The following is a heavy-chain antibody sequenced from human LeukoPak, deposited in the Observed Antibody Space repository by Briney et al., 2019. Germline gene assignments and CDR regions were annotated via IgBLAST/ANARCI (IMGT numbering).Heavy chain of an antibody. V-gene: IGHV4-39*07. CDR2: IYYSGST. J-gene: IGHJ6*03. CDR1: GGSISSSSYY. D-gene: IGHD2-21*01. Sequence: SETLSLTCTVSGGSISSSSYYWGWIRQPPGKGLEWIVSIYYSGSTYYNPSLKSRVTISVDTSKNQFSLKLSSVTAADTAVYYCARDGDLNQGGYYYYMDVWGKGTTVTVSS. CDR3: ARDGDLNQGGYYYYMDV.